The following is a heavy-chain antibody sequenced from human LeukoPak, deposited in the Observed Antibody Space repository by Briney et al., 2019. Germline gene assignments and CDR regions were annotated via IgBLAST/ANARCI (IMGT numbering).Heavy chain of an antibody. CDR1: GGSISSSSYY. Sequence: SETLSLTCTVSGGSISSSSYYWGWIRQPPGKGLEWIGSIYYSGSTYYNPSLKSRVTISVDTSKNQFSLKLSSVTAADTAVYYCARGIAAAGYHFDYWGQGTLVTVSS. D-gene: IGHD6-13*01. CDR3: ARGIAAAGYHFDY. J-gene: IGHJ4*02. CDR2: IYYSGST. V-gene: IGHV4-39*01.